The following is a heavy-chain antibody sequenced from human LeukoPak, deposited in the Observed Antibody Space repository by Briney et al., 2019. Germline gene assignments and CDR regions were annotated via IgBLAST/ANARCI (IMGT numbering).Heavy chain of an antibody. CDR3: ARDRSYNMDV. D-gene: IGHD1-1*01. Sequence: PGGSLRLSCAASEFAFNTYWMHWVRQVPGRGLVWVSNINSDGSRTNYADSVKGRFTISRDNAKNTLYLQMNSLRAEDTAVYYCARDRSYNMDVWGQGTTVTVSS. J-gene: IGHJ6*02. CDR2: INSDGSRT. V-gene: IGHV3-74*01. CDR1: EFAFNTYW.